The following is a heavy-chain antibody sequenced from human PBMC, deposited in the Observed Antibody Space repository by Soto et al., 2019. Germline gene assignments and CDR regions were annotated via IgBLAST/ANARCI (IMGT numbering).Heavy chain of an antibody. J-gene: IGHJ6*02. CDR1: GFTFTAYY. V-gene: IGHV1-2*02. D-gene: IGHD5-12*01. CDR3: ARQAWIDTSMYYCGMDV. CDR2: NNPNTGRT. Sequence: QVQLVQSGAEVKKPGASVMLSCKASGFTFTAYYLHWVRQAPGQGLEWMGWNNPNTGRTNVAQKFKGRLTMTRDPAIYTAYMELSRLRSDDTAVYSDARQAWIDTSMYYCGMDVWGQGTTVIVSS.